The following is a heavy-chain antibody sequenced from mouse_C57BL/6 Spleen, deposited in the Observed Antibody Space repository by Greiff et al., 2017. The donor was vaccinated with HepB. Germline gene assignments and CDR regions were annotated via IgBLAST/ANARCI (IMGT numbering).Heavy chain of an antibody. CDR3: ARSMRDYDRVWFAY. D-gene: IGHD2-4*01. CDR1: GYTFNSYW. Sequence: QVQLQQSGAELAKPGASVKLSCKASGYTFNSYWMQWVKQRPGQGLEWIGYINPSSGYTKYNQKFKDKATLTADKSSSTAYMQLSSLTYEDSAVYYCARSMRDYDRVWFAYWGQGTLVTVSA. J-gene: IGHJ3*01. CDR2: INPSSGYT. V-gene: IGHV1-7*01.